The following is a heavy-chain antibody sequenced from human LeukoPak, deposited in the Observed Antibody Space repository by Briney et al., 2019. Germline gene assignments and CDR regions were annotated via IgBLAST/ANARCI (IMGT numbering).Heavy chain of an antibody. CDR1: GFMLSSTW. CDR3: VRGSPGYSSSWRAY. Sequence: GGSLRLSCAASGFMLSSTWMHWVRQAPGKGLVWVSRINSDATSTSYADSVRGRFTISRDDAKNTMYLQMNSLRAEDTAMYYCVRGSPGYSSSWRAYWGQGTLVTVSS. J-gene: IGHJ4*02. D-gene: IGHD6-13*01. CDR2: INSDATST. V-gene: IGHV3-74*01.